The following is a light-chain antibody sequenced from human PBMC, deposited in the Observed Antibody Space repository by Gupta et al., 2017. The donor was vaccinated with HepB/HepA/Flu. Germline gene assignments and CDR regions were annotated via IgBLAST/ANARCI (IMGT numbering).Light chain of an antibody. CDR2: YAS. J-gene: IGKJ4*01. CDR3: QQYDNPPLT. V-gene: IGKV1-33*01. Sequence: DIQMSQSPSSVSASVGDRVTNTCQESQDNSNYLNWYQQKPGKAPKLLIYYASNLETGVPSRFSGSGSGTDFTFTISSLQPEDIATYYCQQYDNPPLTFGGGTKVEIK. CDR1: QDNSNY.